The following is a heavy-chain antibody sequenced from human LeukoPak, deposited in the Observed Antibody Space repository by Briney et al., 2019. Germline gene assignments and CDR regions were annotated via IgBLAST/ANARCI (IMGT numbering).Heavy chain of an antibody. CDR2: INHSGST. J-gene: IGHJ6*03. V-gene: IGHV4-34*01. CDR3: ARLEQQLVRGRYYYYMDV. Sequence: SETLSLTCADYGGSFSGYYWSWIRHPPGKRLEWIGEINHSGSTNYNPSLKSRVTISVDTSKNQFSLKLSSVTAADTAVYYCARLEQQLVRGRYYYYMDVWGKGTTVTISS. D-gene: IGHD6-13*01. CDR1: GGSFSGYY.